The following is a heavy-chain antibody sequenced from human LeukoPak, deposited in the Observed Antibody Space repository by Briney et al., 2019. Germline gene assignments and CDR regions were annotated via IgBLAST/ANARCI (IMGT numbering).Heavy chain of an antibody. J-gene: IGHJ1*01. CDR2: FDPEDGET. V-gene: IGHV1-24*01. CDR3: ARDRLAVASAEYFQH. D-gene: IGHD6-19*01. CDR1: GYTLTELS. Sequence: GASVKVSCKVSGYTLTELSMRWVRQAPGKGLEWMGGFDPEDGETIYAQKFQGRVTMTEDTSTDTAYMELSSLRSEDTAVYYCARDRLAVASAEYFQHWGQGTLVTVSS.